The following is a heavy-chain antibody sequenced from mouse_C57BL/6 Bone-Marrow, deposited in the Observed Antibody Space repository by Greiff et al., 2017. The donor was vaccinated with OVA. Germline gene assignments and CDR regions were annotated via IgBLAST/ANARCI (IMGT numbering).Heavy chain of an antibody. J-gene: IGHJ1*03. D-gene: IGHD2-2*01. CDR1: GFTFSDYG. CDR2: ISSGSSTI. CDR3: ARGRLPPLWYFDV. V-gene: IGHV5-17*01. Sequence: EVQRVESGGGLVKPGGSLKLSCAASGFTFSDYGMHWVRQAPEKGLEWVAYISSGSSTIYYADTVKGRFTISRDNAKNTLFLQMTSLRSEDTAMYYCARGRLPPLWYFDVWGTGTTVTVSS.